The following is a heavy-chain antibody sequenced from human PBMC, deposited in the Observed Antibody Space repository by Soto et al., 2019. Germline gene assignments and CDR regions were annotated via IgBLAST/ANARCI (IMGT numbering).Heavy chain of an antibody. CDR2: ISGSGVNT. Sequence: GGSLRLSCAASGFTFSSYAMSWVRQAPGKGLEWVSAISGSGVNTYYADSVKGRFTISRDSSKNTLYLQMNSLRAEDTAVYYCXKDHRSSGSGSYSEFDYWGQGTLVTVSS. V-gene: IGHV3-23*01. CDR3: XKDHRSSGSGSYSEFDY. D-gene: IGHD3-10*01. J-gene: IGHJ4*02. CDR1: GFTFSSYA.